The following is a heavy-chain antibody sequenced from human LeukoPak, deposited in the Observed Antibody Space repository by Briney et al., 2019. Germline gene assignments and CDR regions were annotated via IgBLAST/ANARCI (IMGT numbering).Heavy chain of an antibody. CDR2: IWYDGSNK. CDR3: AKAGGPAKYYFDY. V-gene: IGHV3-33*06. CDR1: GFTFSSYG. Sequence: QPGRSLRLSCAASGFTFSSYGMHWVRQAPGKGLEWVAVIWYDGSNKYYADSVKGRFTISRDNSKNTLFLQMNSLRAEDTAVYYCAKAGGPAKYYFDYWGQGTLVTVYS. J-gene: IGHJ4*02. D-gene: IGHD6-25*01.